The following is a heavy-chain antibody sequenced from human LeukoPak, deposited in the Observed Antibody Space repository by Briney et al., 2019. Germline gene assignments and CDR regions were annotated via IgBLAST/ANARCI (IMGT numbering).Heavy chain of an antibody. CDR3: ARDEGVLRYCDWLFGFAY. V-gene: IGHV1-18*04. D-gene: IGHD3-9*01. CDR1: GYTFTRYG. CDR2: ISTYNGNT. Sequence: GASVKVSCKASGYTFTRYGISWVRQAPGQGLEWMGWISTYNGNTNYAQKLQGRVTMTTDTSTSTGYMGMRSLRSDDTAVYYCARDEGVLRYCDWLFGFAYWGQGTLVSVSS. J-gene: IGHJ4*02.